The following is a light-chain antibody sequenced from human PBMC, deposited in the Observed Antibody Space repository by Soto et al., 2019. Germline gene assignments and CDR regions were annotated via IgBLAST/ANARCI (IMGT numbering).Light chain of an antibody. Sequence: EIVLTQSPGTLSLSPGERATLSCRASQSVSSSYLAWYQQKPGQAPRLLIYGASSRATGIPDRFSGSGSGTDFTLTISRLEPEDFAVYFCQQFRDTSGQGTKLEIK. CDR1: QSVSSSY. V-gene: IGKV3-20*01. J-gene: IGKJ2*01. CDR2: GAS. CDR3: QQFRDT.